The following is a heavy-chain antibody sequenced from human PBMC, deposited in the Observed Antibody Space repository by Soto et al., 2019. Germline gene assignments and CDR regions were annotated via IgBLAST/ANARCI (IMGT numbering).Heavy chain of an antibody. CDR1: GASISGFY. CDR2: IYATGTT. D-gene: IGHD1-1*01. Sequence: SETLSLTCTVSGASISGFYWSWIRKSAGKGREWIGRIYATGTTDYNTSLKSRVMMSVDTSKKQFSLKLRAVTAADPAVYNCGRDGTKTLRDWFDPWGQGISVTVS. CDR3: GRDGTKTLRDWFDP. J-gene: IGHJ5*02. V-gene: IGHV4-4*07.